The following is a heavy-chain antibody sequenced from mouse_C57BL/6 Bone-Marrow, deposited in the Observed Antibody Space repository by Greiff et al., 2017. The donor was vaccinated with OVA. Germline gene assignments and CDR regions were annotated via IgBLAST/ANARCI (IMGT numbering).Heavy chain of an antibody. V-gene: IGHV5-4*01. CDR1: GFTFSSYA. J-gene: IGHJ4*01. CDR3: AREDYSNSLAMDY. CDR2: ISDGGSYT. Sequence: EVHLVESGGGLVKPGGSLKLSCAASGFTFSSYAMSWVRQTPEKRLEWVATISDGGSYTYYPDNVKGRFTISRDNAKNNLYLQMSHLKSEDTAMYYCAREDYSNSLAMDYWGQGTSVTVSS. D-gene: IGHD2-5*01.